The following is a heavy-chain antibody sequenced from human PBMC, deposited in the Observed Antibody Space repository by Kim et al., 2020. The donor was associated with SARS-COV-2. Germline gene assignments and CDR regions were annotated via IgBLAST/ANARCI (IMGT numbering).Heavy chain of an antibody. CDR2: IKSNADGGTS. J-gene: IGHJ4*02. CDR1: GFTFTNAW. CDR3: TTEYWGSFNY. V-gene: IGHV3-15*01. D-gene: IGHD7-27*01. Sequence: GGSLRLSCAGSGFTFTNAWMSWVRQAPGKGLEWVGRIKSNADGGTSDYAAPVKGRFTISRDDSKDTLYLQMNSLKTEDTAVYYCTTEYWGSFNYWGQGT.